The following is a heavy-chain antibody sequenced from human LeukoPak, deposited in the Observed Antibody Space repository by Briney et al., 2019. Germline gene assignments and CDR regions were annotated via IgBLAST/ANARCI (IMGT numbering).Heavy chain of an antibody. D-gene: IGHD4-17*01. V-gene: IGHV3-23*01. J-gene: IGHJ4*02. CDR2: ITNSRGTT. CDR3: TKYGDDDTPGLN. CDR1: GFTFSDYA. Sequence: PGESLRLSCAASGFTFSDYAMTWVRQAPGKGLEWVSAITNSRGTTYYADSVKGRFTISRDNSKDTLYLQMNSLRAEDTAVYYCTKYGDDDTPGLNWGQGTLVTVSS.